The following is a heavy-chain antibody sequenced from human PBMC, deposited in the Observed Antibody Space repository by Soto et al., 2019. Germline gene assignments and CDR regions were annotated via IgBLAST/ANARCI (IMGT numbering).Heavy chain of an antibody. V-gene: IGHV1-18*01. D-gene: IGHD3-10*01. CDR2: ISAYNGNT. CDR3: ARDPILLWFGELFLDY. CDR1: GYTFTSYG. Sequence: ASVKVSCKASGYTFTSYGISWVRQAPGQGLEWMGWISAYNGNTNYAQKLQGRVTMTTDTSTSTAYMELRSLRSDDTAVYYCARDPILLWFGELFLDYWGQGTLVTVSS. J-gene: IGHJ4*02.